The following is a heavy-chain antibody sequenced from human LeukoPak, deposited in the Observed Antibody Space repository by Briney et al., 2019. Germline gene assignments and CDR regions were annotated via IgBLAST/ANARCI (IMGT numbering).Heavy chain of an antibody. D-gene: IGHD4-23*01. V-gene: IGHV3-64D*09. CDR3: VKDRWVED. CDR1: GFTFRDFA. J-gene: IGHJ4*02. Sequence: PGGSLRLSCSVSGFTFRDFAMHWVRQAPGKGLEYVSSISNSGVATYYADSVKGRFTISRDNYKNTLYLQMSSLRAEDTAVYYCVKDRWVEDWSQSTLVTVSS. CDR2: ISNSGVAT.